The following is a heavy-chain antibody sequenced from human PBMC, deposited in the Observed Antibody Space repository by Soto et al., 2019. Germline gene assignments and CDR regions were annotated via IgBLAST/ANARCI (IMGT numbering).Heavy chain of an antibody. CDR2: IWYDGSNK. CDR1: GFTFSSYG. D-gene: IGHD5-18*01. CDR3: ARDREQLWQKDNWFDP. Sequence: PGGSLRLSCAASGFTFSSYGMHWVRQAPGKGLEWVAVIWYDGSNKYYADSVKGRLTISRDNSKNTLYLQMNSLRAEDTAVYYCARDREQLWQKDNWFDPWGQGTLVTVSS. V-gene: IGHV3-33*01. J-gene: IGHJ5*02.